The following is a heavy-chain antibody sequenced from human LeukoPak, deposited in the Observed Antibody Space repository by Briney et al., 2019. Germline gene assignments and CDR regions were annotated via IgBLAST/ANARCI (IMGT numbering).Heavy chain of an antibody. J-gene: IGHJ4*02. CDR1: GFTFNSYA. CDR2: ISGSGGDT. V-gene: IGHV3-23*01. Sequence: PGGSLRLSCAASGFTFNSYAMNWVREAPGKGLEWVSGISGSGGDTYYADSVKGRFTISRDNSKNTLYLQMNSLRAEDTALYYCAKARERGYSYGDDYWGQGTLVTVSS. CDR3: AKARERGYSYGDDY. D-gene: IGHD5-18*01.